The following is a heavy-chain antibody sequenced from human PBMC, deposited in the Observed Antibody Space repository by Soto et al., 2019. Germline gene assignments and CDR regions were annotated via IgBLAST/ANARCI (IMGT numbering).Heavy chain of an antibody. J-gene: IGHJ6*02. CDR1: GFSVSKAW. CDR2: IKTRDEGETT. V-gene: IGHV3-15*07. Sequence: EVQLVDSGEGLVKPGGSLRLSCEASGFSVSKAWMNWVRQAPGKGLEWVGRIKTRDEGETTNYAAPVKGRFTISRDDSKNTLYLQMNSLKTEDTAVYYCTTGSVEGFWGQGTTVTVSS. CDR3: TTGSVEGF. D-gene: IGHD2-15*01.